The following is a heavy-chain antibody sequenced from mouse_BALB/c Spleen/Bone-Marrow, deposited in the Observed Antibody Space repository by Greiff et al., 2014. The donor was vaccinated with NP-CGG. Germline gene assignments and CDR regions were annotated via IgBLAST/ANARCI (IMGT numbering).Heavy chain of an antibody. Sequence: EVQGVESGGGLVKPGGSLKLSCTASGFIFSDYYMYWVRRTPEKRLEWVAAISDGGSYTYYPDSVKGRFTISRDNAKNNLYLQMSSLKSEDTAMYYCARSGEKYGATDYWGQGTSVTVSS. V-gene: IGHV5-4*02. CDR1: GFIFSDYY. CDR3: ARSGEKYGATDY. CDR2: ISDGGSYT. D-gene: IGHD1-1*02. J-gene: IGHJ4*01.